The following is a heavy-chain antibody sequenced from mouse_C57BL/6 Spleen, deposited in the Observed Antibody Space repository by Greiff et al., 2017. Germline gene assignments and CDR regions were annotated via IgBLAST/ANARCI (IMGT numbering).Heavy chain of an antibody. V-gene: IGHV3-8*01. J-gene: IGHJ2*01. D-gene: IGHD2-1*01. Sequence: EVQLVESGPGLAKPSQTLSLTCSVTGYSITSYYWNWIRKFPGNKLEYMGYISYSGSTYYNPSLYSRISITRDTSKNQYSLQLNSVTTEDTATYYCASSIYYGIYYFDYWGQGTTLTVSS. CDR3: ASSIYYGIYYFDY. CDR2: ISYSGST. CDR1: GYSITSYY.